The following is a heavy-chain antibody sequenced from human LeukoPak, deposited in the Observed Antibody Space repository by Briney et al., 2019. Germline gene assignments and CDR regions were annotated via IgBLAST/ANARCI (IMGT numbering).Heavy chain of an antibody. CDR2: INWNGGST. Sequence: GGSLRLSCAASGFTFDDYGMRWVRQAPGKGLEWVSGINWNGGSTGYADSVKGRFTISRDNAKNSLYLQMNSLGAEDTALYYCASFGSNYDILTGDYWGQGTLVTVSS. CDR3: ASFGSNYDILTGDY. J-gene: IGHJ4*02. D-gene: IGHD3-9*01. CDR1: GFTFDDYG. V-gene: IGHV3-20*04.